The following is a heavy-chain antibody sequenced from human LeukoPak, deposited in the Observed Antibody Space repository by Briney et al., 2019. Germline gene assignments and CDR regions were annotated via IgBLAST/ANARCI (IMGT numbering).Heavy chain of an antibody. CDR3: ARDVAAVDY. D-gene: IGHD6-13*01. CDR2: IKQDGSEK. J-gene: IGHJ4*02. V-gene: IGHV3-7*01. CDR1: GGSFSGYY. Sequence: ETLSLTCAVYGGSFSGYYWSWVRQAPGKGLEWVANIKQDGSEKYYVDSVKGRFTISRDNAKNSLYLQMNSLRAEDTAVYYCARDVAAVDYWGQGTLVTVSS.